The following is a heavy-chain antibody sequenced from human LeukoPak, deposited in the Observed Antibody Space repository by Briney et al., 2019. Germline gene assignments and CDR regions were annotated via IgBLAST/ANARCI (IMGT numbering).Heavy chain of an antibody. CDR1: GFTFSSYE. J-gene: IGHJ4*02. Sequence: PGGSLRLSCAASGFTFSSYEMNWVRQAPGKGLEWVSYISSSGSTIYYAVSVKGRFTISRDNAKNSLYLQMNSLRAEDTAVYYCARAMTTVTTRAYWGQGTLVTVSS. CDR2: ISSSGSTI. CDR3: ARAMTTVTTRAY. V-gene: IGHV3-48*03. D-gene: IGHD4-17*01.